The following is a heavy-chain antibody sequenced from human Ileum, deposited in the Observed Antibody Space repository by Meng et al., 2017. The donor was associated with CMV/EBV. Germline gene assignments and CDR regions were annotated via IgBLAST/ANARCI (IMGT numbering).Heavy chain of an antibody. CDR2: IDQYGST. D-gene: IGHD5-12*01. CDR1: GSFSPYT. J-gene: IGHJ4*02. CDR3: VTADHHAIKY. V-gene: IGHV4-34*01. Sequence: QLLVKPWGAGLLKPSETRSTTCSLGGSFSPYTWSWIRQAPGKGLEWIGEIDQYGSTNFNPSVKSRVTISRDTSKNQFSLRLNSVTAADAAVYYCVTADHHAIKYWGQGTLVTVSS.